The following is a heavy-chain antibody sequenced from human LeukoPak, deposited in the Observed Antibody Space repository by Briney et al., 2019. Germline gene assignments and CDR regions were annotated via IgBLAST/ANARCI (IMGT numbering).Heavy chain of an antibody. CDR2: MNPNSGNT. V-gene: IGHV1-8*01. CDR3: ARVGRGYSPLFDY. CDR1: GYTFTRYD. J-gene: IGHJ4*02. Sequence: ASVKVSCKASGYTFTRYDINWVRQATGQGLEWMGWMNPNSGNTGYAQKFQGRVTMTRDTSTSTVYMELSSLRSEDTAVYYCARVGRGYSPLFDYWGQGTLVTVSS. D-gene: IGHD5-18*01.